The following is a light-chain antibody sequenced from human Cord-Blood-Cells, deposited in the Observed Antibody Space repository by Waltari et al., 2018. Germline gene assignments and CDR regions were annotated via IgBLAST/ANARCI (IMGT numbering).Light chain of an antibody. Sequence: QSALTQPRSVSGSPGQSVTLSCTGTSSDVGGYHYVSWYQQHPGKAPKLMIYDVSKWPSGVPDRFSGSKSGNTASLTISGLQAEDEADYYCCSYAGSYTVVFGGGTKLTVL. CDR2: DVS. V-gene: IGLV2-11*01. J-gene: IGLJ2*01. CDR3: CSYAGSYTVV. CDR1: SSDVGGYHY.